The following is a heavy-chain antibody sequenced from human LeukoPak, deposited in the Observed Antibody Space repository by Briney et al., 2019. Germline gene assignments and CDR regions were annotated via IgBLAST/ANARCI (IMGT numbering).Heavy chain of an antibody. CDR1: GGSISSSSYY. V-gene: IGHV4-39*07. D-gene: IGHD1-26*01. Sequence: SETLSLTCTVSGGSISSSSYYWGWIRQPPGKGLEWIGSIYYSGSTYYNPSLKSRVTISVDTSKNQFSLKLSSVTAADTAVYYCARGDGGWEGDDAFDIWGQGTMVTVSS. CDR2: IYYSGST. J-gene: IGHJ3*02. CDR3: ARGDGGWEGDDAFDI.